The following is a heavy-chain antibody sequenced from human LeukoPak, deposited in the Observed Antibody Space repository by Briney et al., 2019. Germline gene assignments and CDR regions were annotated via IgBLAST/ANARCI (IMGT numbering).Heavy chain of an antibody. J-gene: IGHJ4*02. Sequence: GGSLRLSCTASGFTFSGAWMTWVRQAPGKGLEWVANIREDGTEKNYVDSVKGRFTVSRDNAKNSLYLQMNSLRAEDTAVYYCARGIFTGYSSSWSWGGLDYWGQGTLVTVSS. D-gene: IGHD6-13*01. CDR3: ARGIFTGYSSSWSWGGLDY. V-gene: IGHV3-7*01. CDR1: GFTFSGAW. CDR2: IREDGTEK.